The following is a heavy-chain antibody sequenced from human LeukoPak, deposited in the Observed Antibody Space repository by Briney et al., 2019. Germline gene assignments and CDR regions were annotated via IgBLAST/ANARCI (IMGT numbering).Heavy chain of an antibody. CDR2: ISGSGGST. D-gene: IGHD1-26*01. J-gene: IGHJ6*03. Sequence: PGGSLRLSCAASGFTFSSYAMSWVRQAPGKGLEWVSAISGSGGSTYYADSVKGRFTISRDNSKNTLYLQMNSLRAEDTAVYYCAKGALSGSYSLYYYYYYYMDVWGKGTTVTVSS. V-gene: IGHV3-23*01. CDR1: GFTFSSYA. CDR3: AKGALSGSYSLYYYYYYYMDV.